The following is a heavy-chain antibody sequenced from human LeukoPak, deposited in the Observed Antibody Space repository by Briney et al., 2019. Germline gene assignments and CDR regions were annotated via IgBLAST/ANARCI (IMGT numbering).Heavy chain of an antibody. J-gene: IGHJ6*03. CDR1: GYSFTSYW. V-gene: IGHV5-51*01. CDR2: IYPGDSDT. Sequence: GESLKIPCKGSGYSFTSYWIGWVRQMPGKGLEWMGIIYPGDSDTRYSPSFQGQVTISADKSISTAYLQWSSLKASDTAMYYCARRGHERTYYMDVWGKGTTVTVSS. CDR3: ARRGHERTYYMDV.